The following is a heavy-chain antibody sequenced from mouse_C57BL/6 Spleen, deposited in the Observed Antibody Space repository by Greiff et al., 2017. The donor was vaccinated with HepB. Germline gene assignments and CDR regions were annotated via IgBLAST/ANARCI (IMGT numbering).Heavy chain of an antibody. V-gene: IGHV1-42*01. CDR1: GYSFTGYY. Sequence: EVQLQQSGPELVKPGASVKISCKASGYSFTGYYMNWVKQSPEKSLEWIGEINPSTGGTTYNQKFKAKATLTVDKSSSTAYMQLKSLSSEDSAVYYCARFITTVVATRAMDYWGQGTSVTVSS. CDR3: ARFITTVVATRAMDY. D-gene: IGHD1-1*01. J-gene: IGHJ4*01. CDR2: INPSTGGT.